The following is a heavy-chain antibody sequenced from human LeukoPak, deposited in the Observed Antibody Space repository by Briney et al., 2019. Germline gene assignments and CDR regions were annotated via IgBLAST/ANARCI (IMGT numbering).Heavy chain of an antibody. CDR2: IYYSGSS. J-gene: IGHJ6*02. CDR1: GDSISGYH. V-gene: IGHV4-59*01. D-gene: IGHD6-19*01. Sequence: SETLSLTCNVSGDSISGYHWSWIRQPPGKGREWLGYIYYSGSSNYNPSLKSRVTMSADTTKNQFSLNLSSVTAADTAVYYCARVWTYSSGYYGMDVWGQGTTVTVSS. CDR3: ARVWTYSSGYYGMDV.